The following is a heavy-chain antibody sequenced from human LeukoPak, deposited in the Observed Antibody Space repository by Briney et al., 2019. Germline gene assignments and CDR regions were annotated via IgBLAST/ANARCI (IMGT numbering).Heavy chain of an antibody. CDR1: DGSIGSYY. D-gene: IGHD4-23*01. J-gene: IGHJ4*02. Sequence: SETLSLTCTVSDGSIGSYYWSWTRQPAGKGLEWIGRVYSSGSTNYNPSLKSRVTMSVDTSKKQFSLKLNSVTAADTAVYYCTRTSPRYGGFDYWGPGTLVTVSS. V-gene: IGHV4-4*07. CDR2: VYSSGST. CDR3: TRTSPRYGGFDY.